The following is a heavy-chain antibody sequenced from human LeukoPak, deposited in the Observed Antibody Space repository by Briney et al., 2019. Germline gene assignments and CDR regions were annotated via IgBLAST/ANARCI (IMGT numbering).Heavy chain of an antibody. Sequence: SETLSLTCTVSGGSISSYYWSWIRQPAGKGLEWIGRIYTSGSTNYNPSLKSRVTMSVDTSKNQFSLKLSSVTAADTAVYYCARAYDSSGYYYNWFDPWGQGTLVTVSS. V-gene: IGHV4-4*07. J-gene: IGHJ5*02. CDR2: IYTSGST. D-gene: IGHD3-22*01. CDR3: ARAYDSSGYYYNWFDP. CDR1: GGSISSYY.